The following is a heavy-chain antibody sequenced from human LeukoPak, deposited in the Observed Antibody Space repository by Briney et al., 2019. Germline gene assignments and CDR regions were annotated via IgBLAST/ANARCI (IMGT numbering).Heavy chain of an antibody. CDR3: ARDFGRGSLTGV. V-gene: IGHV1-18*01. Sequence: APVKVSCKASGYPFTSSGISWVPEAPGQGLEWMGWITAYNANTNSAQKLQTRATMNTNTSTSPGYIELRSLSSDDTAVYYCARDFGRGSLTGVWGQGTTVTVSS. CDR2: ITAYNANT. CDR1: GYPFTSSG. D-gene: IGHD3-16*01. J-gene: IGHJ6*02.